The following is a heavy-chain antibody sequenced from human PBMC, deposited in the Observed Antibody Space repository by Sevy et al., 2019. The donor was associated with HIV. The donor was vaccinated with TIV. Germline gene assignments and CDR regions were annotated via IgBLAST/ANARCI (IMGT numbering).Heavy chain of an antibody. D-gene: IGHD3-3*01. J-gene: IGHJ5*02. Sequence: SETLSLTCTVSGGSISSYYWSWIRQPPGKGLEWIGYIYYSGSTNYNPSLKSRVTISVDTSKNQFSLKLSSVTAADTAMYYCARSGFLEWPGSFRGPRNWFDPWGQGTLVTVSS. CDR1: GGSISSYY. V-gene: IGHV4-59*13. CDR2: IYYSGST. CDR3: ARSGFLEWPGSFRGPRNWFDP.